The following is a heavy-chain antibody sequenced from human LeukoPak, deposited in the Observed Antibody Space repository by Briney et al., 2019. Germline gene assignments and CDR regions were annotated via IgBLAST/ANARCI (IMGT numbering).Heavy chain of an antibody. Sequence: ASVKVSCKASGYTFTGYYMHWVRQAPGQGLEWMGWINPNSGNTGYAQKFQGRVTMTRNTSISTAYMELSSLRSEDTAVYYCARVYSSGWYDAFDIWGQGTMVTVSS. V-gene: IGHV1-8*02. J-gene: IGHJ3*02. D-gene: IGHD6-19*01. CDR1: GYTFTGYY. CDR3: ARVYSSGWYDAFDI. CDR2: INPNSGNT.